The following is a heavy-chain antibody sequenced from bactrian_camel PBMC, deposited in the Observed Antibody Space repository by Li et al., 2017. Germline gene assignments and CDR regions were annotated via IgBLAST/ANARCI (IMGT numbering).Heavy chain of an antibody. J-gene: IGHJ4*01. Sequence: VQLVESGGGSVEAGGSLRLSCAVSGSGIGDKCVGWARQAPGKKREGVATIDTNGSTRYLDSVKGRFTISRDNSKNTLTLQMNSLKTEDTGVYYCATDDPRLIACGSSCRPYWGQGTQVTVS. CDR2: IDTNGST. CDR1: GSGIGDKC. V-gene: IGHV3S53*01. CDR3: ATDDPRLIACGSSCRPY. D-gene: IGHD2*01.